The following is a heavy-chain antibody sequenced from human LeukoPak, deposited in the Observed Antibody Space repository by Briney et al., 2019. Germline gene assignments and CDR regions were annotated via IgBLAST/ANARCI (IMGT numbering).Heavy chain of an antibody. J-gene: IGHJ5*02. D-gene: IGHD5-12*01. V-gene: IGHV4-30-4*01. CDR3: ARGLVDTIRNWFDP. CDR2: IYYSGST. Sequence: SQTLSLTCTLSVGSISSGDYYWSWIRHPPGKGLEWIGNIYYSGSTYYNPSLKSRVTISVDTSKSQFSLKLSSVTAADTAVYYCARGLVDTIRNWFDPWGQGTLVTVSS. CDR1: VGSISSGDYY.